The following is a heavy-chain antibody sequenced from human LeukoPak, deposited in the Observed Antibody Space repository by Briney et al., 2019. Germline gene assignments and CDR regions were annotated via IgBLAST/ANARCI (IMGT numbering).Heavy chain of an antibody. D-gene: IGHD3-10*01. CDR3: ARAGTTSYYYYMDV. V-gene: IGHV1-2*02. Sequence: GASVKVSCKASGYTFTGYYMHWVRQAPGQGLEWMGWINPNSGGTNYAQKFQGRVTMTRDTSISTAYMELSRLRSDDTAVYYCARAGTTSYYYYMDVWGKGTTVTVSS. CDR2: INPNSGGT. CDR1: GYTFTGYY. J-gene: IGHJ6*03.